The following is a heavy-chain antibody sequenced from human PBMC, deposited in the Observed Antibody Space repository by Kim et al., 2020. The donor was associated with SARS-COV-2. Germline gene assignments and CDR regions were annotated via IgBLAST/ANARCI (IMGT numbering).Heavy chain of an antibody. J-gene: IGHJ3*02. D-gene: IGHD7-27*01. CDR3: ARLGDNWGFAFDI. V-gene: IGHV3-53*01. Sequence: GGSLRLSCAASGFTVSSNYMSWVRQAPGKGLEWVSVIYSGGSTYYADSVKGRFTISRDNSKNTLYLQMNSLRAEDTAVYYCARLGDNWGFAFDIWGQGTMVTVSS. CDR2: IYSGGST. CDR1: GFTVSSNY.